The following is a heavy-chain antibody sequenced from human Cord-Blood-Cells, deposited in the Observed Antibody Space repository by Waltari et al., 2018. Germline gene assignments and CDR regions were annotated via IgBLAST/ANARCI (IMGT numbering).Heavy chain of an antibody. Sequence: QVQLQQWGAGLLKPSETLSLTCAVYGGSFSGYYWSWIRKPPGKGLEWIREINHSGSTNYHPPLKIGVTISVDTSKNQFSLKLSSVTAADTAVYYCARVTYDFWSGYYEYFHHWGQGTLVTVSS. D-gene: IGHD3-3*01. CDR1: GGSFSGYY. CDR3: ARVTYDFWSGYYEYFHH. V-gene: IGHV4-34*01. J-gene: IGHJ1*01. CDR2: INHSGST.